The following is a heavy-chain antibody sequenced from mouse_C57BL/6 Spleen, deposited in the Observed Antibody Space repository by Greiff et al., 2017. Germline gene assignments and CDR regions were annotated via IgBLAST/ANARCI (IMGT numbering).Heavy chain of an antibody. CDR1: GYSITSGYF. CDR2: IRYDGSN. V-gene: IGHV3-6*01. CDR3: TRDYDGYCCNY. Sequence: VKLQESGPGLVKPAQSLYLTCSVTGYSITSGYFCNGIRQLPGNNLECVGYIRYDGSNNYNPSLKNRISITRDTSNSQFFLKFNSVTTEDTATYCCTRDYDGYCCNYWGQGTSVTVSS. J-gene: IGHJ4*01. D-gene: IGHD2-3*01.